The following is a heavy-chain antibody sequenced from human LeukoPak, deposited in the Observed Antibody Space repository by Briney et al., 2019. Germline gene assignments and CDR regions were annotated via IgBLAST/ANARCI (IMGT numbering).Heavy chain of an antibody. J-gene: IGHJ4*02. CDR2: ITHSGSS. Sequence: SETLSLTCAVYGGSFSDYQWSWIRQPPGKGLEWIGEITHSGSSNYNPSLESRLTISVDKSKNQFSLKLNSVTAADTAVYYCASGSYVFWGQGTLVTVSS. V-gene: IGHV4-34*01. CDR3: ASGSYVF. D-gene: IGHD3-16*01. CDR1: GGSFSDYQ.